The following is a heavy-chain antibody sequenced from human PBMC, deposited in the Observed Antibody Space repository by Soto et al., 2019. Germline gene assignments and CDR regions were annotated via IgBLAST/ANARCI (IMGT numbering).Heavy chain of an antibody. CDR3: TRQSVTANRDYYYGMDV. J-gene: IGHJ6*02. D-gene: IGHD4-4*01. CDR2: IRSKANSYAT. V-gene: IGHV3-73*02. Sequence: EVQLVESGGGLVRPGGSLKLSCAASGFTFSGSAMHWVRQASGKGLEWVGRIRSKANSYATAYAASVKGRFTISRDDSKNTAYLQMNSLKTEDTAVYYCTRQSVTANRDYYYGMDVWGQGTTVTVSS. CDR1: GFTFSGSA.